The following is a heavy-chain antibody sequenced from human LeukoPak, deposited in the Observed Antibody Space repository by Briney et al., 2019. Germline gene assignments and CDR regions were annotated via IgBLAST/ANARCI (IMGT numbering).Heavy chain of an antibody. CDR3: ARLDDSSGYYPYYFDY. CDR1: GGSISSYY. D-gene: IGHD3-22*01. V-gene: IGHV4-59*08. CDR2: IYYSGST. J-gene: IGHJ4*02. Sequence: PSETLSLTCTVSGGSISSYYWSWIRQPPGKGLEWIGYIYYSGSTNYNPSLKSRVTISVDTSKNQFSLKLSSVTAADTAAYYCARLDDSSGYYPYYFDYWGQGTLVTVSS.